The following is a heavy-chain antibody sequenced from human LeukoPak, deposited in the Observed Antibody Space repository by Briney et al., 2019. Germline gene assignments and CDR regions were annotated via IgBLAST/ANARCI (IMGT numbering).Heavy chain of an antibody. D-gene: IGHD2-15*01. CDR2: IKPNSGGT. J-gene: IGHJ3*02. CDR3: ARDWAPGGSKNAFDI. CDR1: GYTFTGYY. Sequence: ASVKVSCKASGYTFTGYYMHWVRQAPGQGLEWMGWIKPNSGGTNYAQKFQGWVTMTRDTSISTAYMELSRLTSDDTAVYYCARDWAPGGSKNAFDIWGQETMVTVSS. V-gene: IGHV1-2*04.